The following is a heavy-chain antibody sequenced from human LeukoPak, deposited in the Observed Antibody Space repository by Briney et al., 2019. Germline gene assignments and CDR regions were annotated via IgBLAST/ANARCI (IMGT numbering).Heavy chain of an antibody. V-gene: IGHV1-69*05. CDR1: GYTFTSYY. Sequence: SVKVSCKASGYTFTSYYMHWVRQAPGQGLEWMGGIIPIFGTANYAQKFQGRVTITTDESTSTAYMELSSLRSEDTAVYYCARDQIRGLDYWGQGTLVTVSS. CDR3: ARDQIRGLDY. D-gene: IGHD3-10*01. J-gene: IGHJ4*02. CDR2: IIPIFGTA.